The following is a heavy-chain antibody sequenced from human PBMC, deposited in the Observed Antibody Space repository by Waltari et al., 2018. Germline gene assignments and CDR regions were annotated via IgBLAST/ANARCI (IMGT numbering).Heavy chain of an antibody. CDR3: ARASRVGASGPGY. Sequence: QVQLVQSGAEVKKPGASVKVSCKASGYTFTGYYMHWVRQAPGQGLEWMGWINPNSCGTNYAQKFQGRVTTTRDTSISTAYMELGRLRSDDTAVYYCARASRVGASGPGYWGQGTLVTVSS. CDR1: GYTFTGYY. V-gene: IGHV1-2*02. CDR2: INPNSCGT. J-gene: IGHJ4*02. D-gene: IGHD1-26*01.